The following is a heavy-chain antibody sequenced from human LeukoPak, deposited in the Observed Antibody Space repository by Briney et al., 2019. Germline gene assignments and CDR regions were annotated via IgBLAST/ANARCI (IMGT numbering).Heavy chain of an antibody. Sequence: SETLSLTCTVSGGSISSFYWNWIRQPPGKGLEWIGYIYYSGSTNYSPSLKSRVTISVDMSKNQFSLKLASVTAADTAVYYCARRVPADNTFDYWGQGTLVTVSS. CDR3: ARRVPADNTFDY. J-gene: IGHJ4*02. V-gene: IGHV4-59*01. CDR1: GGSISSFY. D-gene: IGHD2-2*01. CDR2: IYYSGST.